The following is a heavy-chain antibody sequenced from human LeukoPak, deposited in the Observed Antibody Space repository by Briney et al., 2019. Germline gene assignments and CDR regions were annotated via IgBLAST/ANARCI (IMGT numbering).Heavy chain of an antibody. CDR3: AREGTTGGDLDY. Sequence: ASVKVSCKASGYTFTSYDINWVRQATGQGLEWMGWMNPNSGNTGYAQKFQGRVTITRNTSISTAYMELSSLRSEDTAAYYCAREGTTGGDLDYWGQGTLVTVSS. CDR1: GYTFTSYD. J-gene: IGHJ4*02. V-gene: IGHV1-8*03. CDR2: MNPNSGNT. D-gene: IGHD1-1*01.